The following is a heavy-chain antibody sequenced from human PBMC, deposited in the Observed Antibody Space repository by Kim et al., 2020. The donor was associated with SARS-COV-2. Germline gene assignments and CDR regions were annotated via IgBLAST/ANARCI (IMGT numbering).Heavy chain of an antibody. CDR3: AKGGPSGGSYYYYGMDV. J-gene: IGHJ6*02. Sequence: GGSLRLSCAASGFTFSSYGMHWVRQAPGKGLEWVAVISYDGSNKYYADSVKGQFTISRDNSKNTLYLQMNSLRADDTAVYYCAKGGPSGGSYYYYGMDVWGQGTTVTVSS. CDR1: GFTFSSYG. D-gene: IGHD1-26*01. CDR2: ISYDGSNK. V-gene: IGHV3-30*18.